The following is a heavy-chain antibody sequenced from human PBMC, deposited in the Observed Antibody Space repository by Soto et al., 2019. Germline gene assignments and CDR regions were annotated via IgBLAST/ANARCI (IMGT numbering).Heavy chain of an antibody. J-gene: IGHJ6*02. CDR1: GFTLSSYG. D-gene: IGHD2-21*01. Sequence: EVQLVESGGGLVQPGGSLRLSCEVSGFTLSSYGMNWVRQAPGKGLGWVSYISSSSGTIYYADSVKGRFTISRDNAKNSMFLQMNSLRDEDTAVYYCARREVVPSYYYGMDVWGQGTTVTVSS. CDR2: ISSSSGTI. CDR3: ARREVVPSYYYGMDV. V-gene: IGHV3-48*02.